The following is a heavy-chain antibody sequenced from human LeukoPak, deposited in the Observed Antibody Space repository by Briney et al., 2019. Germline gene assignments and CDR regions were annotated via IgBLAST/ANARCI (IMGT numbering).Heavy chain of an antibody. CDR2: IYTSGST. D-gene: IGHD5-18*01. Sequence: SETLSLTCTVSGGSISSYYWSWIRQPAGKGLEWIGRIYTSGSTNYNPSLKSRVTMSVDTSKNQFSLKLSSVTAADTAVYYCARGIQLWTPYYYYYMDVWGKGTTVTVPS. CDR3: ARGIQLWTPYYYYYMDV. J-gene: IGHJ6*03. CDR1: GGSISSYY. V-gene: IGHV4-4*07.